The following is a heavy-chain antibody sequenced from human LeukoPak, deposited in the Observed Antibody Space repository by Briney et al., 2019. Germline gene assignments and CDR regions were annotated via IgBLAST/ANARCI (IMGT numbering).Heavy chain of an antibody. CDR1: GYSFTGYY. Sequence: ASVKVSCKASGYSFTGYYMHWVRQAPGQGLEWMGWINSNSGGTNYAQKFQGRVTMTRDTSISTAYMELSRLSSDDTAVYYCARGSVPYYFDYWGQGTLATVSS. V-gene: IGHV1-2*02. CDR2: INSNSGGT. D-gene: IGHD3-16*01. J-gene: IGHJ4*02. CDR3: ARGSVPYYFDY.